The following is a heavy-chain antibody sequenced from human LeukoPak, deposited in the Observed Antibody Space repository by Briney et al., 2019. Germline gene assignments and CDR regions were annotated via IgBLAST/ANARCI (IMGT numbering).Heavy chain of an antibody. D-gene: IGHD3-16*01. V-gene: IGHV4-34*01. CDR1: GGSFSGYY. CDR2: INHSGST. CDR3: ARDTYYFDY. J-gene: IGHJ4*02. Sequence: SETLSLTCAVYGGSFSGYYWSWIRQPPGKGLEWIGEINHSGSTNYNPSLKSRVTISVDTPKNQFSLKLSSVTAADTAVYYCARDTYYFDYWGQGTLVTVSS.